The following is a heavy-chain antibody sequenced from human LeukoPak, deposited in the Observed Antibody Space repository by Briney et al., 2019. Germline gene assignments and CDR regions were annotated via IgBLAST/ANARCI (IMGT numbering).Heavy chain of an antibody. CDR3: ARDQNTTVRGVIVNWFDP. V-gene: IGHV3-48*03. CDR2: ISSSGSTI. J-gene: IGHJ5*02. CDR1: GFTFSSYE. Sequence: QSGGSLSLSCAASGFTFSSYEMNWVRQAPGKGLEWVSYISSSGSTIYYADSVKGRFTISRDNAKNSLYLQMNSLRAEDTAVYYCARDQNTTVRGVIVNWFDPWGQGTLVTVSS. D-gene: IGHD3-10*01.